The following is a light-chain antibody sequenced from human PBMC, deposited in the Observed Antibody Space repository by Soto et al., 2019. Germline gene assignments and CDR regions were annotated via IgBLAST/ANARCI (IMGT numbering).Light chain of an antibody. Sequence: EIVLTQSPGTLSLSPGERATLSCRASQSVSSSYLASYQQKPRQAPRPLIYGASSTTTVTTDRLSGSGSGTDFTITISRMEPEDFAVYYCQQYGSSPRALTFGGGTKVEIK. CDR2: GAS. CDR3: QQYGSSPRALT. V-gene: IGKV3-20*01. J-gene: IGKJ4*01. CDR1: QSVSSSY.